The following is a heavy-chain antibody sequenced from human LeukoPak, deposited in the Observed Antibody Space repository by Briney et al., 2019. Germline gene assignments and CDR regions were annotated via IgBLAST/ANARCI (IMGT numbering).Heavy chain of an antibody. CDR2: ISGSGGNT. J-gene: IGHJ4*02. Sequence: GGSLRLSCAASGFTFSSYAMSWVRQAPGKGLEWVSAISGSGGNTYYADSVKGRFTISRDNSKNTLYLQMNSLRAEDTAVYYCAPGLWFGELRFDYWGQGTLVTVSS. V-gene: IGHV3-23*01. CDR1: GFTFSSYA. CDR3: APGLWFGELRFDY. D-gene: IGHD3-10*01.